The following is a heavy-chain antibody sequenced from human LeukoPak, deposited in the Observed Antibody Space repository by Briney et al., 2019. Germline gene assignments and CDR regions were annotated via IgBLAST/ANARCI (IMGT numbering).Heavy chain of an antibody. CDR3: AREIVSSVEY. Sequence: SETLSLTCTVSGGSIASARYHWGWIRQPPGKGLEWIGSVYHSGTTYYNPSIRSRLTISVDTSRNQFSLKLSSVTAADTAVYHCAREIVSSVEYWGQGSLVTVSS. J-gene: IGHJ4*02. D-gene: IGHD2/OR15-2a*01. V-gene: IGHV4-39*02. CDR1: GGSIASARYH. CDR2: VYHSGTT.